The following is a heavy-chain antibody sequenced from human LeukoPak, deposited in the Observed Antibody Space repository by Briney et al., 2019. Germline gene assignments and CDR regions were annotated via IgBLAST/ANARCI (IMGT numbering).Heavy chain of an antibody. CDR2: INQDESVR. CDR1: GFTFRSYW. J-gene: IGHJ4*02. CDR3: ARGAPYRDSDDY. V-gene: IGHV3-7*05. D-gene: IGHD1-26*01. Sequence: GGSLRLSCAASGFTFRSYWMSWVRQAPGKGLEWLGNINQDESVRNHVDSVKGRFIIYRDNVENALYLRMNSLTFEDTAVYYCARGAPYRDSDDYWGQGTLVTVSS.